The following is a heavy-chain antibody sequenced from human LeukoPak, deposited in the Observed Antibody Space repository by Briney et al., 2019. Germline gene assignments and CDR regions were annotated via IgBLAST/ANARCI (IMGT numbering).Heavy chain of an antibody. Sequence: PGGSLRLSCAASGFTFSSYAMHWVRQAPGKGLEWVAVISYEGSNKYYADSVKGRFTISRDNSKNTLYLQMNSLRAEDTAVYYCARKKEGEGNYFDYWGQGTLVTVSS. J-gene: IGHJ4*02. CDR2: ISYEGSNK. V-gene: IGHV3-30-3*01. CDR1: GFTFSSYA. D-gene: IGHD3-16*01. CDR3: ARKKEGEGNYFDY.